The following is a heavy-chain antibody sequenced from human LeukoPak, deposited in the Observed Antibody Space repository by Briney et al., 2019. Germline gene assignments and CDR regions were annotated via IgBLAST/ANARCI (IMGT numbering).Heavy chain of an antibody. D-gene: IGHD4-11*01. CDR2: MWYDGSNK. CDR3: ARGLPPVMKYYFDY. CDR1: GFSFSSYG. Sequence: GGSLRLSCAASGFSFSSYGMHWVRQAPGKGLEWVAVMWYDGSNKYYADSVKGRFTISRDDSKNTLYLQMNSLRAEDTAMYYCARGLPPVMKYYFDYWGQGTLVTISS. V-gene: IGHV3-33*01. J-gene: IGHJ4*02.